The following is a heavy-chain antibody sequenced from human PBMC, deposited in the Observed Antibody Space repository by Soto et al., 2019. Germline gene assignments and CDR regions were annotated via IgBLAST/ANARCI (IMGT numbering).Heavy chain of an antibody. CDR2: INPSGGST. J-gene: IGHJ4*02. V-gene: IGHV1-46*01. D-gene: IGHD6-13*01. CDR1: GSTFTSYY. Sequence: ASLKVSCKSSGSTFTSYYMRCVRRSHGRGLELSGIINPSGGSTSYAQKFQGRVTMTRDTSTSTVYMELSSLRSEDTAVYYCARGGKGRDRIAAAGTSPHFNYWGQGTLVTVSS. CDR3: ARGGKGRDRIAAAGTSPHFNY.